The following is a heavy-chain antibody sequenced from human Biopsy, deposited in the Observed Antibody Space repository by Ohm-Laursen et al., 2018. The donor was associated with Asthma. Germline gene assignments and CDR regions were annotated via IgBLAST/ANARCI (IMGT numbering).Heavy chain of an antibody. CDR3: ARGPELDV. J-gene: IGHJ6*02. Sequence: SDTLSLTCHVYPGSFSGFFWTWIRQSPGKGLEWIGETNERGVTNNNPSLKSRVIISIDTYWNRVSLKLTSVTAAVTAVYYCARGPELDVWGQGTTVTVSS. CDR1: PGSFSGFF. CDR2: TNERGVT. V-gene: IGHV4-34*01.